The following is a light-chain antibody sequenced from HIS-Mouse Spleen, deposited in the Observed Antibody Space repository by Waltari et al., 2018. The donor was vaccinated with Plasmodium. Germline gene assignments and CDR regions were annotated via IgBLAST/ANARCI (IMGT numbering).Light chain of an antibody. CDR2: DAS. Sequence: EIVLTPSPATLSLYPGDRATPSCRASQSVSSYLAWYQQKPGQAPRLLIYDASNRATGIPARFSGSGSGTDFTLTISSLEPEDFAVYYCQQRSNWPLTFGGGTKVEIK. CDR1: QSVSSY. CDR3: QQRSNWPLT. J-gene: IGKJ4*01. V-gene: IGKV3-11*01.